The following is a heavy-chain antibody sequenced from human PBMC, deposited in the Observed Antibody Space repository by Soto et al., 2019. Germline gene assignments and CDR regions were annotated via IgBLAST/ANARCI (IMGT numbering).Heavy chain of an antibody. Sequence: QVQLVQSGAEVKKPGSSVKVSCKASGGTFSSYSINWVRQAPGQGLEWMGRVIPILGTANYAQRFQGRVTITADKSTSPAYMELSSLRSEDTAVYYCARVLIHLWFGELLLGWFDPWGQGTLVTVSS. CDR1: GGTFSSYS. J-gene: IGHJ5*02. D-gene: IGHD3-10*01. CDR3: ARVLIHLWFGELLLGWFDP. CDR2: VIPILGTA. V-gene: IGHV1-69*08.